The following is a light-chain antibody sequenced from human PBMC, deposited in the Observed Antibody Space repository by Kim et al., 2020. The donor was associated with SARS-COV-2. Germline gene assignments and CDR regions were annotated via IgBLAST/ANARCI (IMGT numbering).Light chain of an antibody. CDR1: SSNIGSNT. V-gene: IGLV1-44*01. J-gene: IGLJ3*02. CDR3: AAWDDSLNGWV. Sequence: GQRVIISCSGSSSNIGSNTVNWYQQLPGTAPKRLIYSNNQRPSGVPDRFSGSKSGTSASLAISGLQSEDEADYYCAAWDDSLNGWVFGGGTKLTVL. CDR2: SNN.